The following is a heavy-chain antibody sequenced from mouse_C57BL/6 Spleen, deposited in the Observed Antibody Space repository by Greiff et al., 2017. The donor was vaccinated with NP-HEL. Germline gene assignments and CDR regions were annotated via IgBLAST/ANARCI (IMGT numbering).Heavy chain of an antibody. CDR3: ARTPYYDYDDGYWYFDV. J-gene: IGHJ1*03. V-gene: IGHV1-22*01. CDR2: INPNNGGT. Sequence: EVQLQQSGPELVKPGASVKMSCKASGYTFTDYNMHWVKQSHGKSLEWIGYINPNNGGTSYNQKFKGKATLTVNKSSSTAYMELRSLTSEESAVYYCARTPYYDYDDGYWYFDVWGTGTTVTVSS. D-gene: IGHD2-4*01. CDR1: GYTFTDYN.